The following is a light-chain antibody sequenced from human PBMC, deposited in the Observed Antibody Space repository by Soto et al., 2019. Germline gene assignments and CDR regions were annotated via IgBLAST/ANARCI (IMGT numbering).Light chain of an antibody. Sequence: DIPLPQSPATLYGSVGARVTITCRSSLTISSWLAWYQQKPGKAPKLLIYKASTLKSGVPSRFSGSGSGTEFTLTISSLEPDDFAAYYCQQYNSYPATFGQGTKVDIK. CDR2: KAS. V-gene: IGKV1-5*03. J-gene: IGKJ1*01. CDR3: QQYNSYPAT. CDR1: LTISSW.